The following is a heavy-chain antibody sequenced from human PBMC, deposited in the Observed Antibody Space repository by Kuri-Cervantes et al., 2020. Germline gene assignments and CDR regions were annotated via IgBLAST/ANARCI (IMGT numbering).Heavy chain of an antibody. CDR3: ARAFPVNYYYYGMDV. D-gene: IGHD2-21*01. CDR2: ISYDGSNK. J-gene: IGHJ6*02. CDR1: GFTFSSYG. Sequence: GGSLRPSCAASGFTFSSYGMHWVRQAPGKGLEWAAVISYDGSNKYYADSVKGRFTISRDNSKNTLYLQMNSLRAEDTAVYYCARAFPVNYYYYGMDVWGQGTTVTVSS. V-gene: IGHV3-30*03.